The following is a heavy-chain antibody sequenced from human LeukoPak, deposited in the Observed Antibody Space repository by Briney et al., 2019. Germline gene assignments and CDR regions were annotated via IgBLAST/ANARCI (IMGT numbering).Heavy chain of an antibody. J-gene: IGHJ6*03. D-gene: IGHD1-26*01. Sequence: PGGSLRLSCAASGFTFSNAWMSWVRQAPGKGLEWVGRIKSKTDGGTTDYAAPVKGRFTISRDDSKNTLYLQMNSLKTEDTAVYYCTTVQILSVGATTEGRYYYMDVWGKGTTVTASS. CDR2: IKSKTDGGTT. V-gene: IGHV3-15*01. CDR1: GFTFSNAW. CDR3: TTVQILSVGATTEGRYYYMDV.